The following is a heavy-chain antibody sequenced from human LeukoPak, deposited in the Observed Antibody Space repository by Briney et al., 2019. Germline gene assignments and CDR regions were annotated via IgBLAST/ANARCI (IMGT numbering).Heavy chain of an antibody. D-gene: IGHD1-1*01. CDR2: IYSGGST. Sequence: GGSLRLSSAASGFTVSSNYMSWVRQAPGKGLEWVSVIYSGGSTYYADSVKGRFTISRDNSKNTLYLQMNSLRAEDTAVYYCARLAGNYYYYGMDVWGQGTTVTVSS. V-gene: IGHV3-66*01. CDR3: ARLAGNYYYYGMDV. J-gene: IGHJ6*02. CDR1: GFTVSSNY.